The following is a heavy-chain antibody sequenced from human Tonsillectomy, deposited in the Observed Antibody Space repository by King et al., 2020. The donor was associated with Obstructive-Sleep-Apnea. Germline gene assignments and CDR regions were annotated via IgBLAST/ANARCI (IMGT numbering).Heavy chain of an antibody. CDR2: ISYDGSKT. CDR3: ARDIGHDNSGPPWD. CDR1: GFMFGSYG. J-gene: IGHJ4*02. V-gene: IGHV3-30*01. D-gene: IGHD3-22*01. Sequence: VQLVESGGGVAQPGRSLRLSCAASGFMFGSYGMHWVRQAPARGLDWVAAISYDGSKTYYSDSVKGRFTISRDNSKNTIYLHMNSLRPEDTAIYYLARDIGHDNSGPPWDWGQGTLVAVAS.